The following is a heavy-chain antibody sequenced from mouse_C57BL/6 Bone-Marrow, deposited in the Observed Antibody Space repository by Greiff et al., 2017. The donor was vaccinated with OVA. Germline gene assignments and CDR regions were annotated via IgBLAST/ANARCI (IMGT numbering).Heavy chain of an antibody. V-gene: IGHV1-81*01. J-gene: IGHJ1*03. CDR1: GYTFTSYG. CDR3: ARSGLCNSWYFDV. D-gene: IGHD2-1*01. Sequence: QVQLQQSGAELARPGASVKLSCKASGYTFTSYGISWVKQRTGQGLEWIGEIYPRSGNTYYNEKFKGKATLTADKSSSTAYMELRSLTSEDSAVYFWARSGLCNSWYFDVWGTGTTVTVSS. CDR2: IYPRSGNT.